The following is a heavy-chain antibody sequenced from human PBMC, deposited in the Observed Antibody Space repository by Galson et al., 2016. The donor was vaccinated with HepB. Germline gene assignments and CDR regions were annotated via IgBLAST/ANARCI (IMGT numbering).Heavy chain of an antibody. Sequence: SLRLSCAASGFTFSNYFMHWVRQTPGKGLEWVAVISYDGSNKHYADSVKGRFTVSRDNSKNTLYLQMNSLRAEDTAVYYCAKDFVAGYYYYGMDVWGQGTTVTVSS. V-gene: IGHV3-30*18. CDR1: GFTFSNYF. CDR2: ISYDGSNK. D-gene: IGHD6-19*01. J-gene: IGHJ6*02. CDR3: AKDFVAGYYYYGMDV.